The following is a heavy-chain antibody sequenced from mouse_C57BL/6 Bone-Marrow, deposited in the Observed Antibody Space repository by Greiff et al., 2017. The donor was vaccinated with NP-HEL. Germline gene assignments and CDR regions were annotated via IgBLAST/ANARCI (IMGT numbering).Heavy chain of an antibody. Sequence: VKLVESGPGILQPSQTLSLTCSFSGFSLSTFGMGVGWIRQPSGKGLEWLAHIWWDDDKYYNPALKSRLTISKDTSKNQVFLKIANVDTADTATYYCARIYDGYVGIFAYWGQGTLVTVSA. V-gene: IGHV8-8*01. D-gene: IGHD2-3*01. J-gene: IGHJ3*01. CDR3: ARIYDGYVGIFAY. CDR2: IWWDDDK. CDR1: GFSLSTFGMG.